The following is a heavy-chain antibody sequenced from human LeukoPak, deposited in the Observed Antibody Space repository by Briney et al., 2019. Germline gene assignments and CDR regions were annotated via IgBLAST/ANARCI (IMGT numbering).Heavy chain of an antibody. CDR1: GYTFTGYY. J-gene: IGHJ4*02. D-gene: IGHD6-13*01. V-gene: IGHV1-2*02. CDR2: INPNSGGT. CDR3: ARVDSSSWDCYFDY. Sequence: ASVKVSCKASGYTFTGYYMHWVRQAPGQGLEWMGWINPNSGGTNYAQKFKGRVTMTRDTSISTAYMELSRLRSDDTAVYYCARVDSSSWDCYFDYWGQGTLVTVSS.